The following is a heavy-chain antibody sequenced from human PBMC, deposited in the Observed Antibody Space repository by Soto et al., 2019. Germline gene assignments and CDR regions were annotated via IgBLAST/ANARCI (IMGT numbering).Heavy chain of an antibody. D-gene: IGHD5-12*01. CDR3: ARPSSGYCDDGLHLKF. V-gene: IGHV1-18*01. CDR2: ISAHTGNT. J-gene: IGHJ4*02. Sequence: QVQLVQSGAEVKKPGASVKVSCKASGYTFTGYGIAWVRQAPGQGLEWMGWISAHTGNTIYAQKLQGRVTMTTDTSTSTAYMELRSLSADDTAVYFCARPSSGYCDDGLHLKFWGQGTLVTVSS. CDR1: GYTFTGYG.